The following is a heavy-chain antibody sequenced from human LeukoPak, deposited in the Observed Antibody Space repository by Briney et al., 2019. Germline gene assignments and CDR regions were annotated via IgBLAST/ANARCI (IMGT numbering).Heavy chain of an antibody. D-gene: IGHD6-19*01. CDR2: IIPIFGTA. CDR1: GGTFSSYA. V-gene: IGHV1-69*13. J-gene: IGHJ4*02. Sequence: GASVKVSCKASGGTFSSYAISWVRQAPGQGLEWMGGIIPIFGTANYAQKFQGRVTITADESTSTAYMELRSLRSDDTAVYYCARDTGIAVAADYWGQGTLVTVSS. CDR3: ARDTGIAVAADY.